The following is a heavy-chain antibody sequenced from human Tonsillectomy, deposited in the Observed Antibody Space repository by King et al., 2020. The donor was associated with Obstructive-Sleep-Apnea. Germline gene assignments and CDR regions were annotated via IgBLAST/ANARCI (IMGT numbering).Heavy chain of an antibody. CDR3: ANIGPAASSDDY. CDR1: GFTFNHYA. D-gene: IGHD2-2*01. Sequence: VQLVESGGGLIQPGESLRLSCAASGFTFNHYAMNWVRQAPGKGLEWVSAITGSGADTYYAVSVKGRFTISRDNSKNTLYLQMNSLRAEDTAIYYCANIGPAASSDDYWGQGTLVTVSS. CDR2: ITGSGADT. J-gene: IGHJ4*02. V-gene: IGHV3-23*04.